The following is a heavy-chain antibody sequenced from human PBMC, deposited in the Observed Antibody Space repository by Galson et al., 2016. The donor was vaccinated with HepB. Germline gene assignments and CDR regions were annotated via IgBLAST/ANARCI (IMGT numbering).Heavy chain of an antibody. CDR2: INTSGRTI. D-gene: IGHD5-18*01. V-gene: IGHV3-11*01. CDR1: GFTFSDHY. Sequence: SLRLSCAASGFTFSDHYMTWIRQAPGKGLEWVAYINTSGRTIYYADSVKDRFTISRDNAKNSLYLQMNSLRGEDTAVYYCARDLSGAAMVSFGMDVWGQGTTVTVSS. CDR3: ARDLSGAAMVSFGMDV. J-gene: IGHJ6*02.